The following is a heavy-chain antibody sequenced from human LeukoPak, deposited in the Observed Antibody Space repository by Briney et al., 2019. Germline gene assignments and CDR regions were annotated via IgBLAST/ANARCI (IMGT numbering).Heavy chain of an antibody. Sequence: GESLKISCKGSGYSFTSYWIGWVRQMPGKGLEWTGIIYPGDSDTRYSPSFQGQVTISADKSISTAYLQWSSLKASHTAMYYCARINSSSWYLPQYFDYWGQGTLVTVSS. CDR2: IYPGDSDT. CDR1: GYSFTSYW. J-gene: IGHJ4*02. CDR3: ARINSSSWYLPQYFDY. V-gene: IGHV5-51*01. D-gene: IGHD6-13*01.